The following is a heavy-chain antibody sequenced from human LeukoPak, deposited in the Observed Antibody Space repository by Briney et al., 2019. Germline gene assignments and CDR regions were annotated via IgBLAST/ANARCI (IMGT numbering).Heavy chain of an antibody. J-gene: IGHJ6*03. V-gene: IGHV4-61*02. D-gene: IGHD3-10*01. CDR1: GGSISSGSYY. CDR2: IYTSGST. Sequence: PSETLSLTCTVSGGSISSGSYYWSWIRQPAGKGLEWIGRIYTSGSTNYNPSLKSRVTISVDTSKNQFSLKLSSVTAADTAVYYCARGTRITMVRGVWDTAYYMDVWGKGTTVTISS. CDR3: ARGTRITMVRGVWDTAYYMDV.